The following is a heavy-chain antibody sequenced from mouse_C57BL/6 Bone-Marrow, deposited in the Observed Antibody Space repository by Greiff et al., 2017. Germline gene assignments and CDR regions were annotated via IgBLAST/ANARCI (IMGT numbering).Heavy chain of an antibody. CDR2: IWGVGST. CDR3: ARSLYYRAMDY. CDR1: GFSLTSYG. D-gene: IGHD2-14*01. J-gene: IGHJ4*01. V-gene: IGHV2-6*01. Sequence: VKLMESGPGLVAPSQSLSITCTVSGFSLTSYGVDWVRQSPGKGLEWLGVIWGVGSTNYNSALKSGLSISKDTSKSQVFLKMNSLQTDDTAMYYCARSLYYRAMDYGGQGTSVTVSS.